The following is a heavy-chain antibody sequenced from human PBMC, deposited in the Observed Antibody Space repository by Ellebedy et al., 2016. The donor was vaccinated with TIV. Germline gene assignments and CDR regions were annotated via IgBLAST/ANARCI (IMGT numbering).Heavy chain of an antibody. CDR2: IYPGDSDT. V-gene: IGHV5-51*01. J-gene: IGHJ3*02. Sequence: GESLKISXKGSGYSFTSYWIGWVRQMPGKGLEWMGIIYPGDSDTRYSPSFQGQVTISADKSISTAYLQWSSLKASDTAMYYCARVSLAIAVATTTGSAFDIWGQGTMVTVSS. CDR3: ARVSLAIAVATTTGSAFDI. CDR1: GYSFTSYW. D-gene: IGHD6-19*01.